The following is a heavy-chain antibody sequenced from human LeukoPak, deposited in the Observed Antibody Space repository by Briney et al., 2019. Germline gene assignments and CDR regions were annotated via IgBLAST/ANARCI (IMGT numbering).Heavy chain of an antibody. CDR2: IYYSGST. CDR3: ARVEKGFTMIVVAVDAFDI. CDR1: GGSISSGGYY. V-gene: IGHV4-31*03. Sequence: PSETLPLTCTVSGGSISSGGYYWSWIRQHPGKGLEWIGYIYYSGSTYYNPSLKSRVTISVDTSKNQFSLKLSSVTAADTAVYYCARVEKGFTMIVVAVDAFDIWGQGTMVTVSS. J-gene: IGHJ3*02. D-gene: IGHD3-22*01.